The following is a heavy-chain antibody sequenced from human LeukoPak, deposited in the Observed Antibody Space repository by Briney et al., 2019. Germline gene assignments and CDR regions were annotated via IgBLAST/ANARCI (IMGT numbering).Heavy chain of an antibody. CDR2: MNPNSGNT. CDR1: GYTFTSYD. D-gene: IGHD6-19*01. CDR3: ASMKERVAGDGVDV. Sequence: ASVKVSCKASGYTFTSYDINWVRQATGQGLKWMGWMNPNSGNTGYAQKFQGRVTMTRNTSISTAYMELSSLRSEDTAVYYCASMKERVAGDGVDVWGQGTTVTVSS. V-gene: IGHV1-8*01. J-gene: IGHJ6*02.